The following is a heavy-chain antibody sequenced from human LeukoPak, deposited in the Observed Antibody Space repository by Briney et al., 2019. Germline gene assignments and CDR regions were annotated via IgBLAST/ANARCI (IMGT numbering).Heavy chain of an antibody. CDR1: GFTFSSYG. CDR3: AKDKYSSGWFTPSFDY. V-gene: IGHV3-30*18. CDR2: ISYDGSNK. D-gene: IGHD6-19*01. J-gene: IGHJ4*02. Sequence: GRSLRLSCAASGFTFSSYGMHWVRQAPGKGLEWVAVISYDGSNKYYADSVKGRFTIPRDNSKNTLYLQMNSLRAEDTAVYYCAKDKYSSGWFTPSFDYWGQGTLVTVSS.